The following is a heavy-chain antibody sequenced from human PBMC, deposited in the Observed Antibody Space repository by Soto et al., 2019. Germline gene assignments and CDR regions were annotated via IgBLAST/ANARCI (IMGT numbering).Heavy chain of an antibody. CDR1: GCTFGDYA. V-gene: IGHV3-49*03. Sequence: SLRLSCTASGCTFGDYAMSWFRQSPGKGLEWVGFIRSKAYGGTTEYAASVKGRFTISRDDSKSIAYLQMNSLKTEDTAVYYCTRYYDILTGYSDTALYFDYWGQGTLVTGSS. CDR3: TRYYDILTGYSDTALYFDY. J-gene: IGHJ4*02. CDR2: IRSKAYGGTT. D-gene: IGHD3-9*01.